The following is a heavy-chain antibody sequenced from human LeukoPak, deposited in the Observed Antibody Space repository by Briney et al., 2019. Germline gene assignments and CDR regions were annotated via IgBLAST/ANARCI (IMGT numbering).Heavy chain of an antibody. D-gene: IGHD2-15*01. CDR3: ARGGYCSGGSCYPGDAFDI. CDR1: GYTFTGYY. J-gene: IGHJ3*02. CDR2: INPNSGGT. V-gene: IGHV1-2*02. Sequence: GASVKVSCKASGYTFTGYYMHWVRQAPGQGLEWMGWINPNSGGTNYAQKFQGRVTMTRDTSISTAYMELGRLRSDDTAVYYCARGGYCSGGSCYPGDAFDIWGQGTMVTVSS.